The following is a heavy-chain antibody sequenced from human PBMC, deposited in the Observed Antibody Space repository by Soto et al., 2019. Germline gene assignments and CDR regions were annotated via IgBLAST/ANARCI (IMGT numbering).Heavy chain of an antibody. Sequence: LRLSCAASGFTFSSYAMSWVRQAPGKGLEWVSAISGSGGSTYYADSVKGRFTISRDNSKNTLYLQMNSLRAEDTAVYYCAKDQEHYYGSGSYGYWGQGTLVTV. J-gene: IGHJ4*02. CDR3: AKDQEHYYGSGSYGY. CDR1: GFTFSSYA. D-gene: IGHD3-10*01. CDR2: ISGSGGST. V-gene: IGHV3-23*01.